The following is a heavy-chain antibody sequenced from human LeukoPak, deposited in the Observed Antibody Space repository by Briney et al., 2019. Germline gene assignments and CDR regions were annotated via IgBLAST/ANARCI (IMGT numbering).Heavy chain of an antibody. Sequence: GGSLRLSCAASGFTFSSYGMHWVRQAPGKGLEWVAVISYDGSNKYYADSVEGRFTISRDNSKNTLYLQMNSLRAEDTAVYYCAKDDYWGQGTLVTVSS. CDR2: ISYDGSNK. V-gene: IGHV3-30*18. CDR1: GFTFSSYG. CDR3: AKDDY. J-gene: IGHJ4*02.